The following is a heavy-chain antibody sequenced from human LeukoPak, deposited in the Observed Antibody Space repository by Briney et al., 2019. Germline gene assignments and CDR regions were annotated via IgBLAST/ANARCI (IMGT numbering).Heavy chain of an antibody. CDR1: GDSISNYY. CDR3: AGAEKAVTGTLDC. Sequence: SESLSLTCTVSGDSISNYYWSWVRQSPGKELEWIGYMYDRGRTTYNPSLKSRVSTSTDTTTNQFFQRLTSVTEADTAVYYSAGAEKAVTGTLDCWGQGTLINVSS. D-gene: IGHD6-19*01. J-gene: IGHJ4*01. V-gene: IGHV4-59*01. CDR2: MYDRGRT.